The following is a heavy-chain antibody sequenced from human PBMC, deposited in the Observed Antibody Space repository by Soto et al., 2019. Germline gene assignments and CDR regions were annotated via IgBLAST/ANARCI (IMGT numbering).Heavy chain of an antibody. Sequence: GASVKVSCKASGGTFSSYAISWVRQAPGQGLEWMGGIIPIFGTANYAQKFRGRVTITADESTSTAYMELSSLRSEDTAVYYCARDYYGSGSPFRYWGQGTLVTVSS. CDR1: GGTFSSYA. V-gene: IGHV1-69*13. D-gene: IGHD3-10*01. CDR2: IIPIFGTA. J-gene: IGHJ4*02. CDR3: ARDYYGSGSPFRY.